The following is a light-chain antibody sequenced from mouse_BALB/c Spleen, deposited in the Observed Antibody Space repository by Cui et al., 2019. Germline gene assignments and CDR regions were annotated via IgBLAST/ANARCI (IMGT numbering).Light chain of an antibody. J-gene: IGKJ5*01. CDR1: ESVDSYGNSF. CDR3: QQNNEDPPT. V-gene: IGKV3-10*01. Sequence: NIVLTQSPASLAVSLGQRATISCCASESVDSYGNSFMHWYQQKPGQPPKLLIYLASNLESGVPARFSGSGSRTDFTLTIDPVEADDAATYYCQQNNEDPPTFGAGTKLELK. CDR2: LAS.